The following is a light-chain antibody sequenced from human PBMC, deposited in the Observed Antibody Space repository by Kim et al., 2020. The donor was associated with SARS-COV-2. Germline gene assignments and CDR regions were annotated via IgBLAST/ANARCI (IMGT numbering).Light chain of an antibody. J-gene: IGKJ2*01. Sequence: SASVGDRVTITCRASEAIETWLAWYQQKPGKVPSLLIYLASTLENGVPSRFSGSGYGTEFTLTINGLQPDDFATYYCQHYSRFPYTFGQGTKLEI. V-gene: IGKV1-5*03. CDR3: QHYSRFPYT. CDR1: EAIETW. CDR2: LAS.